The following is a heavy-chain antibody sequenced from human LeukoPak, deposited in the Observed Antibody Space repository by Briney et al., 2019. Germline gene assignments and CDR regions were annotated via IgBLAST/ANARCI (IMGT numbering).Heavy chain of an antibody. D-gene: IGHD5-18*01. Sequence: GGSLRLSCAASGFTFGSYGMHWVRQAPGKGLEWVAFIRYDGSNKYYADSVKGRFTISRDNSKNTLYLKMNSLRAEDTAVYYCAKESDTTVDYWGQGTLVTVSS. CDR2: IRYDGSNK. CDR1: GFTFGSYG. J-gene: IGHJ4*02. CDR3: AKESDTTVDY. V-gene: IGHV3-30*02.